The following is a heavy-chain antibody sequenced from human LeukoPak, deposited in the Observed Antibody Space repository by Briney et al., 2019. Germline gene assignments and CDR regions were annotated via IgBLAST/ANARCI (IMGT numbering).Heavy chain of an antibody. D-gene: IGHD3-22*01. V-gene: IGHV1-69*04. CDR1: GGTFSSYA. J-gene: IGHJ6*02. CDR2: IIPILGIA. Sequence: SVKVSCKASGGTFSSYAISWVRQAPGQGLEWMGRIIPILGIANYAQKFQGRVTITADKSTSTAYMELSSLRSEDTAVYYCARDHQHYYDSSGYYYYGMDVWGQGTTVTVSS. CDR3: ARDHQHYYDSSGYYYYGMDV.